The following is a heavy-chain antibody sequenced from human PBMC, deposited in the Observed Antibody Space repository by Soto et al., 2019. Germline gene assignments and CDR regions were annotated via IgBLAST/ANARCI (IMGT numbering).Heavy chain of an antibody. Sequence: QVQLVQSGAEVKKPGASVKVSCKASGYTFTTYYMHWVRQAPGQGLEWMGIINPSGGGTNYAQKFQGRVTMTRDTSTSTVYMELTSLRSEDTAVYYCARPNYSNSWFFDYWGQGTLVTVSS. CDR1: GYTFTTYY. J-gene: IGHJ4*02. CDR2: INPSGGGT. D-gene: IGHD6-13*01. CDR3: ARPNYSNSWFFDY. V-gene: IGHV1-46*03.